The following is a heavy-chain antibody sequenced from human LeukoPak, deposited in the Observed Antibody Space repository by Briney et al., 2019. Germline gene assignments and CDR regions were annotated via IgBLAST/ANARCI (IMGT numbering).Heavy chain of an antibody. V-gene: IGHV1-8*03. Sequence: ASVKVSCKASGYTFTSYDINWVRQATGQGLEWMGWMNPNSGNTGYAQKFQGRVTITRNTSISTAYMELSSLRSEDTAVYYCATASDWLLNAFDIWGQGTTVSVSS. CDR1: GYTFTSYD. CDR3: ATASDWLLNAFDI. CDR2: MNPNSGNT. D-gene: IGHD3-9*01. J-gene: IGHJ3*02.